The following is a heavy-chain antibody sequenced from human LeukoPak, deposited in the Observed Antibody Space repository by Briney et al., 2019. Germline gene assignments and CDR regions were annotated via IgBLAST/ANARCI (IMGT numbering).Heavy chain of an antibody. D-gene: IGHD2-2*02. CDR2: INAGNGNT. CDR3: ARAGYCSSTSCYRGYMDV. J-gene: IGHJ6*03. Sequence: GASVKVSCKASGYTFTSYAMHWVRQAPGQRLEWMGWINAGNGNTKYSQKFQGRVTITRDTSTSTAYMELRSLRSDDTAVYYCARAGYCSSTSCYRGYMDVWGKGTTVTVSS. CDR1: GYTFTSYA. V-gene: IGHV1-3*01.